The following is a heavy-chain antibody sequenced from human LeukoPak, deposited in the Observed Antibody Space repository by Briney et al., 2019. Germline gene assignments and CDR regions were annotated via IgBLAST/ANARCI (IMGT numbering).Heavy chain of an antibody. CDR1: GFTFSSYA. V-gene: IGHV3-23*01. J-gene: IGHJ4*02. D-gene: IGHD4-17*01. Sequence: GGSLRLSCAASGFTFSSYAMSWVRQAPGKGLEWVSDISGSGGSTYYADSVKGRFTISRDNSKNTLYLQMNSLRAEDTAVYYCARTTGGDYHLCGQGTLVTVSS. CDR3: ARTTGGDYHL. CDR2: ISGSGGST.